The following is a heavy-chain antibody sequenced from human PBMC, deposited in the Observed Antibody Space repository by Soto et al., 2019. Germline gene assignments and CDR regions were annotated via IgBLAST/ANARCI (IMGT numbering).Heavy chain of an antibody. CDR1: GYTLTSYA. Sequence: APVKVSSKASGYTLTSYAIYWVRQATGQGLEWMGWISAYNGNTNYAQKLQGRVTMTTDTSTSTAYMELRSLRSDDTAVYYCARGTSSGWRNAFDIWGQGTMVTVSS. CDR2: ISAYNGNT. J-gene: IGHJ3*02. V-gene: IGHV1-18*01. D-gene: IGHD6-19*01. CDR3: ARGTSSGWRNAFDI.